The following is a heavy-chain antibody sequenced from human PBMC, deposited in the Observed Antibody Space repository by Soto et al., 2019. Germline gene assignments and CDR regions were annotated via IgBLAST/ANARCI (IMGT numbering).Heavy chain of an antibody. CDR1: GYPFTTYY. Sequence: HVQLVQSGTEVKKPGASVRVSCMVSGYPFTTYYIHWVRQAPGQGLEWMGWIDPRSGGTVYEQKFQGRVTMTRDTSISTVYMDLSGLTSDDTALYYCATDDYGIFPYWGQGSLVTLS. J-gene: IGHJ4*02. CDR2: IDPRSGGT. CDR3: ATDDYGIFPY. D-gene: IGHD3-10*01. V-gene: IGHV1-2*02.